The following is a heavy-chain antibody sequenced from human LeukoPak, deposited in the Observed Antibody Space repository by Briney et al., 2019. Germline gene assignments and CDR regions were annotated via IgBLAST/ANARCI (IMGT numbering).Heavy chain of an antibody. Sequence: ASVKVSCKASGYTFTGYYMHWVRQAPGQGLEWMGWINPNSGGTNYAQKFQGRVTMTRDTSISTAYMELSRLRSDDTAVYYCARVMTRYCSSTSCYYYYYYYMDVWGKGTRSPSP. CDR2: INPNSGGT. D-gene: IGHD2-2*01. CDR3: ARVMTRYCSSTSCYYYYYYYMDV. CDR1: GYTFTGYY. J-gene: IGHJ6*03. V-gene: IGHV1-2*02.